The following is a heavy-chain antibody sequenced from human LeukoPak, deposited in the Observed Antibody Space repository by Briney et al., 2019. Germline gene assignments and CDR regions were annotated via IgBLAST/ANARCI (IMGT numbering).Heavy chain of an antibody. J-gene: IGHJ1*01. CDR3: ADEFRGYVFQH. CDR1: GYTFTSYA. CDR2: IKPNSGDT. Sequence: EASVKVSCKASGYTFTSYAITWVRQAPGQGLEWMGWIKPNSGDTTYAQKFQGRVTMTSDTSIDTAYMELSRLRSDDTAVYYCADEFRGYVFQHWGQGSLVIVSS. D-gene: IGHD5-12*01. V-gene: IGHV1-2*02.